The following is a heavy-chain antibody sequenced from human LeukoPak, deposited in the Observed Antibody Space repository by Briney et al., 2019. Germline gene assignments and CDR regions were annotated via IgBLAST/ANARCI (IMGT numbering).Heavy chain of an antibody. CDR2: IRYDGSNK. CDR1: GFTFSSYG. CDR3: TTDPWDVLLWFGESPPDY. V-gene: IGHV3-30*02. D-gene: IGHD3-10*01. Sequence: GGSLRLSCAASGFTFSSYGMHWVRQAPGKGLEWVAFIRYDGSNKYYADSVKGRFTISRDNSKNTLYLQMNSLKTEDTAVYYCTTDPWDVLLWFGESPPDYWGQGTLVTVSS. J-gene: IGHJ4*02.